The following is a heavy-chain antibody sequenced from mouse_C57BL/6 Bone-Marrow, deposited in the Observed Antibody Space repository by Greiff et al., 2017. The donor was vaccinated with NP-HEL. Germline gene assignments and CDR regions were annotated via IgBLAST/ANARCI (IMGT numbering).Heavy chain of an antibody. V-gene: IGHV5-15*01. Sequence: EVNVVESGGGLVQPGGSLKLSCAASGFTFSDYGMAWVRQAPRKGPEWVAFISNLAYSIYYADTVPGRFTLSRENAKHTLYLGMSSLRSEGAAMYYCARHGYYAWFAYWGHGTLVTVST. CDR3: ARHGYYAWFAY. D-gene: IGHD2-3*01. J-gene: IGHJ3*01. CDR2: ISNLAYSI. CDR1: GFTFSDYG.